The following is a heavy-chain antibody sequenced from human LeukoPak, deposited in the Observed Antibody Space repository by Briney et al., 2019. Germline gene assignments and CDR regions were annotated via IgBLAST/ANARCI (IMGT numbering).Heavy chain of an antibody. CDR2: INPNSGGT. CDR3: ARDGHFDN. J-gene: IGHJ4*02. V-gene: IGHV1-2*02. Sequence: ASVTVSCKASGFTFNDYNMQWLRQAPGQGLEWMGWINPNSGGTNYAQKFQGRVTMTRDTSISTAYMELSRLRSDDTAVYYCARDGHFDNWGQGTLVTVS. CDR1: GFTFNDYN.